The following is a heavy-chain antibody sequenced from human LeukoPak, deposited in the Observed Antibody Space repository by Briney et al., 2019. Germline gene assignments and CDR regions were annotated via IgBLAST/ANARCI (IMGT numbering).Heavy chain of an antibody. CDR1: GGSISSYY. V-gene: IGHV4-59*08. D-gene: IGHD3-3*01. Sequence: SETLSLTCTVSGGSISSYYWSWIRQPPGKGLEWIGYIYYSGSTNYNPSLKSQVTISVDTSKNQFSLKLSSVTAADTAVYYCARGGYDFWSGYSSMDVWGQGTTVTVSS. CDR2: IYYSGST. CDR3: ARGGYDFWSGYSSMDV. J-gene: IGHJ6*02.